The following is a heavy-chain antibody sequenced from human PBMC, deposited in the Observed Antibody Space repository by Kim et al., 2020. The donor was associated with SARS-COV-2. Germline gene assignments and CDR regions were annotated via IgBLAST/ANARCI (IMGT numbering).Heavy chain of an antibody. Sequence: ASVKVSCKASGYTFTSYGISWVRQAPGQGLEWMGWISAYNGNTNYAQKLQGRVTMTTDTSTSTAYMELRSLRSDDTAVYYCAREQYADGSGSYYPMEYYGMDVWGQGTTVTVSS. D-gene: IGHD3-10*01. CDR2: ISAYNGNT. V-gene: IGHV1-18*01. J-gene: IGHJ6*02. CDR1: GYTFTSYG. CDR3: AREQYADGSGSYYPMEYYGMDV.